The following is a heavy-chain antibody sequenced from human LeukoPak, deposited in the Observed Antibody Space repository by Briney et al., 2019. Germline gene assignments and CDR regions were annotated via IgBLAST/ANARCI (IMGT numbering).Heavy chain of an antibody. CDR1: GFTFSSYA. CDR2: ISGSGGST. J-gene: IGHJ4*02. D-gene: IGHD3-22*01. CDR3: AKDSDYYDSSGYSDY. V-gene: IGHV3-23*01. Sequence: GGSLRLSCAASGFTFSSYAMSWVRQAPGKGLEWVSAISGSGGSTYYADSVKGRFAISRDNSKNTLYLQMNSLRAEDTAVYYCAKDSDYYDSSGYSDYWGQGTLVTVSS.